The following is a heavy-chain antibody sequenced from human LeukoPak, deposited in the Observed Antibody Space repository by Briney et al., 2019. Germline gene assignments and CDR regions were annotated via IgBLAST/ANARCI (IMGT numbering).Heavy chain of an antibody. V-gene: IGHV4-59*08. CDR3: AGPYISRFNY. CDR1: GGSINNHY. D-gene: IGHD2-21*01. Sequence: SETLSLTCTVSGGSINNHYWSWVRQPPGKGLEWIGYAHYSGRTNYNASLKSRVTISADMSKNQFSLNLSSVTAADTAVYYCAGPYISRFNYWGQGTLVTVSS. CDR2: AHYSGRT. J-gene: IGHJ4*02.